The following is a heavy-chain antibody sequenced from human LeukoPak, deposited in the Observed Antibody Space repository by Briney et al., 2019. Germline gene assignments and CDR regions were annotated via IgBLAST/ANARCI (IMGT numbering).Heavy chain of an antibody. CDR2: ISGSDGST. J-gene: IGHJ4*02. V-gene: IGHV3-23*01. CDR1: GFTFSSYA. D-gene: IGHD3-16*01. Sequence: GGSLRLSCAASGFTFSSYAMNWVRQAPGKGLEWVSAISGSDGSTYYADSVKGRFTISRDNSKNTLYLQMNSLRAEDTAVYYCARDRGTFSDYWGQGTLVTVSS. CDR3: ARDRGTFSDY.